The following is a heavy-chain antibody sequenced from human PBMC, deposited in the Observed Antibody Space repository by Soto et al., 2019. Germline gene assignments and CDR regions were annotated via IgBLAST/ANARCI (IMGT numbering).Heavy chain of an antibody. V-gene: IGHV3-30*18. J-gene: IGHJ5*02. CDR3: AKDSSVTAAGSGGWFDP. D-gene: IGHD6-13*01. Sequence: QVQLVESGGGVVQPGRSLRLSCAASGFDFNTYGLHWVRQAPGKGLEWVAAISFDGGHQYYADSVKGRFTISRDKSNSTLYLQMNSLGTEDTATYDCAKDSSVTAAGSGGWFDPWGQGTLVIGSS. CDR1: GFDFNTYG. CDR2: ISFDGGHQ.